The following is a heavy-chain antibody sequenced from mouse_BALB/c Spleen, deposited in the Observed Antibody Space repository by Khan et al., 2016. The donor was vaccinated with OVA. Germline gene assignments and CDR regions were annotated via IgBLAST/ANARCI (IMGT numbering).Heavy chain of an antibody. CDR1: GYSITSNYA. CDR2: ISYSGST. Sequence: EVQLQESGPGLVKPSQSLSLTCTVTGYSITSNYAWNWIRQFPGNKLEWMGYISYSGSTSYNPSLKSRISITRDTSTNQFFLQLNSVTTEDTATYYCARGNYDGYAMDYWGQGTSVTVSS. CDR3: ARGNYDGYAMDY. V-gene: IGHV3-2*02. D-gene: IGHD2-4*01. J-gene: IGHJ4*01.